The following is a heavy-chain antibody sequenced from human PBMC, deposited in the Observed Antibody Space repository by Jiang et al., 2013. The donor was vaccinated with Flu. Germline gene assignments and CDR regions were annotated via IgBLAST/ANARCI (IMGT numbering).Heavy chain of an antibody. CDR3: ASGPLDGYSRELDY. Sequence: ALLKPSETLSLTCAVYGGSFSGYYWSWIRQPPGKGLEWIGEINHSGSTNYNPSLKSRVTISVDTSKNQFSLKLSSVTAADTAVYYCASGPLDGYSRELDYWGQGTLVTVSS. V-gene: IGHV4-34*01. J-gene: IGHJ4*02. D-gene: IGHD6-13*01. CDR2: INHSGST. CDR1: GGSFSGYY.